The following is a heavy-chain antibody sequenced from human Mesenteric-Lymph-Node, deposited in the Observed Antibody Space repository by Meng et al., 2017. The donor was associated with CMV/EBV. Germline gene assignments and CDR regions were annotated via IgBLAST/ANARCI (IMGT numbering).Heavy chain of an antibody. CDR1: GGSFSGYY. D-gene: IGHD4-23*01. CDR3: ARHQRWLKSEGGFNY. J-gene: IGHJ4*02. V-gene: IGHV4-34*01. Sequence: QVQLRQGGAGLLKPSETLSLTCAVYGGSFSGYYWSWIRQPPGKGLEWIGEINHSGSTNYNPSLKSRVTISVDTSKNQFSLKLSSVTAADTAVYYCARHQRWLKSEGGFNYWGQGTLVTVFS. CDR2: INHSGST.